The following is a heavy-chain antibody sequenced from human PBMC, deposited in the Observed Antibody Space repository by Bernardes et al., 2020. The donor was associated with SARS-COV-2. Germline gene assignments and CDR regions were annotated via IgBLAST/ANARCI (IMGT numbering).Heavy chain of an antibody. Sequence: SETRSLTCAVYGGSFSGYCWTWIRQPPGKGLEWIGEITHSGSSNYNPSLKSRVTISADTSKNQFSLRLSSVTAADTAVYYCARTPDYDVLTGYYAEGYDSWGQGTQVTVSS. D-gene: IGHD3-9*01. V-gene: IGHV4-34*01. CDR1: GGSFSGYC. CDR2: ITHSGSS. CDR3: ARTPDYDVLTGYYAEGYDS. J-gene: IGHJ5*01.